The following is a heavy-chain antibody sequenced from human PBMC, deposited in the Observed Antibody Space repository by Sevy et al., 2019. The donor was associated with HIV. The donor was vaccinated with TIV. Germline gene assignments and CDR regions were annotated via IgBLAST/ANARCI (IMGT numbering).Heavy chain of an antibody. CDR3: ARVTGYYYYYMDV. D-gene: IGHD3-9*01. Sequence: SETLSLACTVSGGSISSYYWSWIRQPPGKGLEWIGYIYYSGSTNYNPSLKSRVTISVDTSKNQFSLKLSSVTAADTAVYYCARVTGYYYYYMDVWGKGTTVTVSS. V-gene: IGHV4-59*01. CDR1: GGSISSYY. CDR2: IYYSGST. J-gene: IGHJ6*03.